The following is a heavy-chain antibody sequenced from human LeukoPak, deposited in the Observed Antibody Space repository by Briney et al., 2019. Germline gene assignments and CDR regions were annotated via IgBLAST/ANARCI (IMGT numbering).Heavy chain of an antibody. CDR2: ISATGGRT. CDR3: AKDLAAYYYGSGSYPYGMDV. Sequence: GGSLRLSCADSGFTFNNYAMSWVRQAPRKGLEWVSGISATGGRTYYTDSVKGRFTISRDNSKNTLYLQMNSLRAEDTAVYYCAKDLAAYYYGSGSYPYGMDVWGQGTTVTVSS. CDR1: GFTFNNYA. J-gene: IGHJ6*02. D-gene: IGHD3-10*01. V-gene: IGHV3-23*01.